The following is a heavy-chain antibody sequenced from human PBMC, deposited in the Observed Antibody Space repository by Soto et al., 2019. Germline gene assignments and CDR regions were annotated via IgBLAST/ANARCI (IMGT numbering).Heavy chain of an antibody. V-gene: IGHV4-39*01. Sequence: QLQLQESGPGLLKPSETLSLTCNVSGGSISSSTYYWGWFRQPPGKALEWIGSISYSVNTYYNPSLKSRVTISIDTSKNQFSLQLSSVTAADTAVYYCATSSVSRLISLWYFDLWGRGTLVTVSS. CDR3: ATSSVSRLISLWYFDL. CDR2: ISYSVNT. J-gene: IGHJ2*01. D-gene: IGHD3-3*02. CDR1: GGSISSSTYY.